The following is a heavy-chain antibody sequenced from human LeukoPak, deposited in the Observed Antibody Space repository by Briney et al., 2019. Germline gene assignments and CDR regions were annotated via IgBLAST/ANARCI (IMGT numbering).Heavy chain of an antibody. J-gene: IGHJ4*02. D-gene: IGHD3-10*01. V-gene: IGHV4-4*07. CDR2: IYTSGST. CDR1: GGSISSYY. CDR3: AREQGRGAFDY. Sequence: SETLSLTCTVSGGSISSYYWSWIRQPAGKGLGWIGRIYTSGSTNYNPSLKSRVTMSVDTSKNQFSLKLSSVTAADTAVYYCAREQGRGAFDYWGQGTLVTVSS.